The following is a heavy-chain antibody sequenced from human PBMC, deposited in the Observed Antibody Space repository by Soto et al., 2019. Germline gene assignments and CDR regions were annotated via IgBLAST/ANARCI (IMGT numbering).Heavy chain of an antibody. CDR1: GGSFSGYY. J-gene: IGHJ5*02. D-gene: IGHD3-9*01. CDR2: INHSGST. V-gene: IGHV4-34*01. Sequence: SETLSLTCAVYGGSFSGYYWSWIRQPPGKGLEWIGEINHSGSTNYNPSLKSRVTISVDTSKNQFSLKLSSVTAADTAVYYCARAKQQPGYCWFDPWGQGTLVT. CDR3: ARAKQQPGYCWFDP.